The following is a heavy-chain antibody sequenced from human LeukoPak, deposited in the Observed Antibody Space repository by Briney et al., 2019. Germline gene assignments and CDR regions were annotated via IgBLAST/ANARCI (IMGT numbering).Heavy chain of an antibody. V-gene: IGHV4-38-2*01. Sequence: PSETLSLTCAVSGYSISSGYYWGWIRQPPGKGXXXXGSIYHSGSTYYNPSLKSRVTISVDTSKNQFSLKLSSVTAADTAVYYCATYNTFRLGFDYWGQGTLVTVSS. J-gene: IGHJ4*02. CDR1: GYSISSGYY. CDR2: IYHSGST. D-gene: IGHD3/OR15-3a*01. CDR3: ATYNTFRLGFDY.